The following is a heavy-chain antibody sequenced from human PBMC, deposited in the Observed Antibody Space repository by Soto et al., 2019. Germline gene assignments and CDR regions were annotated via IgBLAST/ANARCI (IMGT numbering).Heavy chain of an antibody. Sequence: QVQLVESGGGVVQPGRSLRLSCAASGFTFSSSAMHWVRQAPGKGLEWVTVISYDGSNKDYADSVKGRFTISRDNSKNTVYLQMNSLRADDTAVYYCARDVFDPWGQGTLVTVSS. J-gene: IGHJ5*02. CDR3: ARDVFDP. V-gene: IGHV3-30-3*01. CDR1: GFTFSSSA. CDR2: ISYDGSNK.